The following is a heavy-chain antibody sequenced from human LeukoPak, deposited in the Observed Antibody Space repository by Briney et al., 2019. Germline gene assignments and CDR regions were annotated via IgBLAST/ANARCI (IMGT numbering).Heavy chain of an antibody. CDR2: IHYIGST. Sequence: SETLSLTCTVSGGSISSYYWSWVRQPPGKGLEWIGYIHYIGSTNYNPSLKNRVTISVDTSKNQFSLKLTSVTAVDTAVYYCARVLLVSSGTFYFDYWGQGTLVTVSS. CDR3: ARVLLVSSGTFYFDY. J-gene: IGHJ4*02. V-gene: IGHV4-59*01. D-gene: IGHD6-25*01. CDR1: GGSISSYY.